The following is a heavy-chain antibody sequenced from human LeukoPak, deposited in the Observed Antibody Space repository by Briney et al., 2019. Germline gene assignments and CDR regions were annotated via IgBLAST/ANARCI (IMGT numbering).Heavy chain of an antibody. V-gene: IGHV3-30*18. CDR1: GFTFSSYG. CDR2: ISYDGSNK. J-gene: IGHJ3*02. Sequence: PGGPLRLSCAASGFTFSSYGMHWVRQAPGKGLEWVAVISYDGSNKYYADSVKGRFTISRDNSKNTLYLQMSSLRAEDTAVYYCAKRPVIAAAGTGRDAFDIWGQGTMVTVSS. D-gene: IGHD6-13*01. CDR3: AKRPVIAAAGTGRDAFDI.